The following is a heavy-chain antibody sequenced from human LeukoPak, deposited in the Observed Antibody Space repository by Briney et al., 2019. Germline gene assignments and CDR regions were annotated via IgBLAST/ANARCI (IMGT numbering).Heavy chain of an antibody. V-gene: IGHV1-69*05. CDR2: IIPIFGTA. Sequence: SVKVSCKASGGTFSSYAISWVRQAPGQGLEWMGGIIPIFGTANYAQKFQGRVTITTDESTSTAYMELSSLRSEDTAVYYCARLGHYYHSSGPGWGQGTLVTVSS. J-gene: IGHJ4*02. CDR1: GGTFSSYA. CDR3: ARLGHYYHSSGPG. D-gene: IGHD3-22*01.